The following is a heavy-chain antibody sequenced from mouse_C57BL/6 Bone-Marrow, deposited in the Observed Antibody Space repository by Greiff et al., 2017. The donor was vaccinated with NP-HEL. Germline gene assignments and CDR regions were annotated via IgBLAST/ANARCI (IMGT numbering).Heavy chain of an antibody. CDR1: GFNIKDDY. V-gene: IGHV14-4*01. CDR3: TTGGYYPFAY. D-gene: IGHD2-3*01. CDR2: IDPENGDT. Sequence: EVKVEESGAELVRPGASVKLSCTASGFNIKDDYMHWVKQRPEQGLEWIGWIDPENGDTEYASKFQGKATITADTSSNTAYLQLSSLTSEDTAVYYCTTGGYYPFAYWGQGTLVTVSA. J-gene: IGHJ3*01.